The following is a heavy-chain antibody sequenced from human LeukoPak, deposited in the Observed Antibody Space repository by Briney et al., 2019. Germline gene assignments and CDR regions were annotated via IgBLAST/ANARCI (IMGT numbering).Heavy chain of an antibody. D-gene: IGHD6-19*01. J-gene: IGHJ4*02. Sequence: ASVKVSCKVSGYTVTEVAMHWVRQAPGKGLEWMGGLDPEAGEKIYPQKFQGRVTMTEDTSTDTAYMDLSSLRSEDTAVYYCATSRWGDYWGQGTLVTVSS. CDR1: GYTVTEVA. CDR3: ATSRWGDY. CDR2: LDPEAGEK. V-gene: IGHV1-24*01.